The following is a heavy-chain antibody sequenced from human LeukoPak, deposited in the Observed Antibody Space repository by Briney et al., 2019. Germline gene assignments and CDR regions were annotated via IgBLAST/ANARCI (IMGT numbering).Heavy chain of an antibody. V-gene: IGHV2-5*02. CDR2: IYWDDDK. J-gene: IGHJ3*02. CDR1: GFSLSTSGVG. CDR3: AHSVIFRYFDLKAFDI. D-gene: IGHD3-9*01. Sequence: SGPTLVNPTQTLTLTCTFSGFSLSTSGVGVGWIRQPPGKALEWLALIYWDDDKRYSPSLKSRLTITKDTSKNQVVLTMTNMNPVETAPKLLAHSVIFRYFDLKAFDILGQG.